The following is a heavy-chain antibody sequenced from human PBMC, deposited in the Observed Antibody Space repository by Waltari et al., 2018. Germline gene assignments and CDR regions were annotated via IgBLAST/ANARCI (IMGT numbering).Heavy chain of an antibody. J-gene: IGHJ4*02. CDR2: INHSGST. D-gene: IGHD5-18*01. CDR3: ARRWIQLWLYSFPPFDY. V-gene: IGHV4-34*01. Sequence: QVQLQQWGAGLLKPSETLSLTCAVYGGSFSGYYWSWIRQPPGKGLEWIGEINHSGSTNYNPSLKSRVTISVDTSKNQFSLKLSSVTAADTAVYYCARRWIQLWLYSFPPFDYWGQGTLVTVSS. CDR1: GGSFSGYY.